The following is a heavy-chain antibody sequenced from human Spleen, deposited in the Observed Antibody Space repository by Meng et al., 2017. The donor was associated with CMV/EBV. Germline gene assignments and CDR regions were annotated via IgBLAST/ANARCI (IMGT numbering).Heavy chain of an antibody. Sequence: GESLKISCKGSGYTFPSYWIGWVRQMPGKGLEWMGIIYPANSDTRYSPSYQGQVTISADKSINTAYLQWNSLKASDTAMYYCARHAYCSGDCYSRLNWFDPWGQGTLVTVLL. CDR1: GYTFPSYW. CDR2: IYPANSDT. CDR3: ARHAYCSGDCYSRLNWFDP. V-gene: IGHV5-51*01. D-gene: IGHD2-21*01. J-gene: IGHJ5*02.